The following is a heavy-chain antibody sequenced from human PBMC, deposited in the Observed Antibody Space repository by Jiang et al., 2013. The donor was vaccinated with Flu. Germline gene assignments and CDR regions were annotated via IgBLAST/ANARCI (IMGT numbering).Heavy chain of an antibody. D-gene: IGHD6-19*01. CDR3: AADQDGGWFLPAH. V-gene: IGHV3-33*01. Sequence: VQLVESGGGVVQPGRSLRLSCAASAFPFSYYGMHWIRQAPGKGLEWVAVIWSHGSKENYVDSVRGRFTISRDNSKNTLFLQMNSLRVEDTAVYYCAADQDGGWFLPAHWGQGTLVTVAS. J-gene: IGHJ1*01. CDR1: AFPFSYYG. CDR2: IWSHGSKE.